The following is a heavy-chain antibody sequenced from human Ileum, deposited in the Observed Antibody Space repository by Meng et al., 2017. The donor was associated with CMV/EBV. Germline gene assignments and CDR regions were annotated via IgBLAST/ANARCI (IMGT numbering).Heavy chain of an antibody. CDR1: GGAINSNNYY. V-gene: IGHV4-39*07. Sequence: QVHRQGSGPGLVKPSETLSLTCTVSGGAINSNNYYWGWIRQPPGKGLEWIGSIYYNGNTPYNPSLKSRVTISLDTSKNQFSLRLSSVTAADTAVYYCARDITGSHFDHWGQGVLVTVSS. CDR3: ARDITGSHFDH. D-gene: IGHD1-20*01. CDR2: IYYNGNT. J-gene: IGHJ4*02.